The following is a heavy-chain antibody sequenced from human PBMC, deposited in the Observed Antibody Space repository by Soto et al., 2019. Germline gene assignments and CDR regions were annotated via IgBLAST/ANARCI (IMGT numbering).Heavy chain of an antibody. Sequence: QVQLVQSGAEEKKPGASVKVSCKASGYTFTGYAMHWVRQAPGQRLEWMGWINAGNGNTKYSQKFQGRVTITRDTSASPAYMGLSSLRSEDTAVYYCARAVAVAADFDYWGQGTLVTVSS. D-gene: IGHD6-19*01. CDR2: INAGNGNT. CDR3: ARAVAVAADFDY. V-gene: IGHV1-3*05. CDR1: GYTFTGYA. J-gene: IGHJ4*02.